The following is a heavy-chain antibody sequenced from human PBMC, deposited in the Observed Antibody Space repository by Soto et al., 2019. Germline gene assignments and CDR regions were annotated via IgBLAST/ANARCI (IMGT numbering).Heavy chain of an antibody. CDR1: GFTFSSYA. D-gene: IGHD4-17*01. CDR3: AKGSGARYGDYVAF. V-gene: IGHV3-23*01. J-gene: IGHJ4*02. Sequence: GGSLRLSCAASGFTFSSYAMSWVRQAPGKGLEWVSAISGSGGSTYYADSVKGRFTISRDNSKNTLYLQMNSLRAEDTAVHYCAKGSGARYGDYVAFWGQGTLVTVSS. CDR2: ISGSGGST.